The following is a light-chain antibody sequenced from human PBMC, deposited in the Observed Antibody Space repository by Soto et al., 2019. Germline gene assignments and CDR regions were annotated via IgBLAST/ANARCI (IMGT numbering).Light chain of an antibody. CDR3: HQYNSYSET. J-gene: IGKJ1*01. CDR1: QCISTW. CDR2: DVS. Sequence: DIQMTQSPSTLSASVGDRVTITCRARQCISTWLAWYQQKPGKAPKLLIYDVSGLATGVPSRFSGSGSGTEFTLTISSLQPDDSATYYCHQYNSYSETFGQGTKVDIK. V-gene: IGKV1-5*01.